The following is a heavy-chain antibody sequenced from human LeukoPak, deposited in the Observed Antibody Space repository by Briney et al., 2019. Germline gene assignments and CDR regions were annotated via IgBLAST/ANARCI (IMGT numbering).Heavy chain of an antibody. CDR1: GFTFSRYE. V-gene: IGHV3-48*03. CDR3: ARKMNIVGAQGWGYGLDV. CDR2: ISRSGDTI. D-gene: IGHD1-26*01. J-gene: IGHJ6*02. Sequence: GGSLRLSCAASGFTFSRYEMNWVRQAPGKGLKWVSYISRSGDTIYFADSVKGRFTISRDNAKNSLYLQMSSLRAEDTAVYYCARKMNIVGAQGWGYGLDVWGHGTTVTVAS.